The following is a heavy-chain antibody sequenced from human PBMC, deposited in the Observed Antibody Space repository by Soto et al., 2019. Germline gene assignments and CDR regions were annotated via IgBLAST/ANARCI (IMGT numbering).Heavy chain of an antibody. CDR3: ARGRYGDY. D-gene: IGHD1-1*01. CDR2: ISAHNGNT. CDR1: GYAFTTYG. Sequence: QVHLVQSGAEVKKPGASVKVSCQASGYAFTTYGITWVRQAPGQGLEWMGWISAHNGNTNYAQKLQGRVTVTRDTSTSPTYMEPRSLRSDDTAVYYCARGRYGDYWGQGALVTVSS. V-gene: IGHV1-18*01. J-gene: IGHJ4*02.